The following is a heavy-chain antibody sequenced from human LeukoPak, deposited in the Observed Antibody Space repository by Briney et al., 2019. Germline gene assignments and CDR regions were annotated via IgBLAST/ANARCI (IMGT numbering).Heavy chain of an antibody. CDR3: ASKGLSSWFEY. CDR1: GFTVNSKY. V-gene: IGHV3-53*01. Sequence: GGSLRLSCAASGFTVNSKYMTWVRQAPGKGLEWVSLMHSSGPTYYADSVKGRFTISTDNSKNTLYLQMNSLRAEDTAIYYCASKGLSSWFEYWGQGTLVTVSS. J-gene: IGHJ4*02. CDR2: MHSSGPT. D-gene: IGHD6-13*01.